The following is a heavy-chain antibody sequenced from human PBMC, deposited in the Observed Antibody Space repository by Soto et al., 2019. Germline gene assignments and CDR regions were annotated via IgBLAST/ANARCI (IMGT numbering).Heavy chain of an antibody. V-gene: IGHV1-46*01. CDR2: INPRGGST. Sequence: ASVKVSCKAFGYTFISYYVHWVRQAPGQGLEWMGIINPRGGSTTYAQKFQGRVAMSTDTSTSTVYMELSSLKSEDTAVYFCPRGSPSSSRLGWLDSWGQGTQVTVSS. J-gene: IGHJ5*01. D-gene: IGHD2-2*01. CDR3: PRGSPSSSRLGWLDS. CDR1: GYTFISYY.